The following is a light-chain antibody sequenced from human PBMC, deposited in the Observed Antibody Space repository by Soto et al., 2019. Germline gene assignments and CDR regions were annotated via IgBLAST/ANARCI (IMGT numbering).Light chain of an antibody. CDR3: QQYDGAPLT. CDR2: AAS. V-gene: IGKV3-20*01. Sequence: EIVLTQSPDTLSLSPGERATLFCRASQTLSINSLAWYQQNPGQAPRLLIYAASTRDTGIPDRFNGSGSGTDFALTINRLEPEDFAVYYCQQYDGAPLTFGPGTKVDVK. CDR1: QTLSINS. J-gene: IGKJ3*01.